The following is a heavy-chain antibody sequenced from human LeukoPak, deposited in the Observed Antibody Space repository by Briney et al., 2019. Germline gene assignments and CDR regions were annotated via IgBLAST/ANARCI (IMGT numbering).Heavy chain of an antibody. Sequence: PSETLSLTCTVSGGSISSYYWTWFRQPPGKGLEWIGSFYNSGSTSYNPSLGSRVTISLDTSKNLFSLKLTSVTAADSAIYYCATTQQWLASYYWGQGTLVTVSS. CDR1: GGSISSYY. CDR2: FYNSGST. D-gene: IGHD6-19*01. J-gene: IGHJ4*02. CDR3: ATTQQWLASYY. V-gene: IGHV4-59*08.